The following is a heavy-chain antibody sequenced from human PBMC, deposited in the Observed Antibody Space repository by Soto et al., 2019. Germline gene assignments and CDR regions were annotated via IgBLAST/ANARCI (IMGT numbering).Heavy chain of an antibody. D-gene: IGHD4-17*01. Sequence: GGSLRLSCAASGFIFSSYAMSWVRQAPGKGLEWVSAISGSGGSTYYADSVKGRFTISRDNSKSTLYLQMNSLRAEDTAVYYCAKQSLDYQTTVTTHWGQGTLVTVSS. J-gene: IGHJ4*02. CDR3: AKQSLDYQTTVTTH. CDR2: ISGSGGST. CDR1: GFIFSSYA. V-gene: IGHV3-23*01.